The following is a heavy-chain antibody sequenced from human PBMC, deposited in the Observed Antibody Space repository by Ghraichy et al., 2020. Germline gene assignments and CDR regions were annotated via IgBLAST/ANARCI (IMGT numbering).Heavy chain of an antibody. V-gene: IGHV4-34*01. D-gene: IGHD2-2*01. CDR1: GGSFSDYY. CDR2: INHSGSS. Sequence: SETLSLTCAVYGGSFSDYYWSWIRQRPGKGLEWMGEINHSGSSNYNPYLKSRVTISVDTSKNQFSLKLGSVTAADTAVYYCARGLVPPGSRYFDLWGRGTLVTVSS. CDR3: ARGLVPPGSRYFDL. J-gene: IGHJ2*01.